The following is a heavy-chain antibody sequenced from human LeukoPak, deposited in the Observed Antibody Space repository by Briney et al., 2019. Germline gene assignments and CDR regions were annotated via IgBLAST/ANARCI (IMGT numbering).Heavy chain of an antibody. D-gene: IGHD6-19*01. CDR2: IYSGGST. Sequence: GGSLRLSCAASGFTFSSYSMNWVRQAPGEGLEWVSVIYSGGSTYYADSVKGRFTISRDNSKNTLYLQMNSLRAEDTAVYYCARDRSVGGTLHYWGQGTLVTVSS. CDR3: ARDRSVGGTLHY. CDR1: GFTFSSYS. J-gene: IGHJ4*02. V-gene: IGHV3-53*01.